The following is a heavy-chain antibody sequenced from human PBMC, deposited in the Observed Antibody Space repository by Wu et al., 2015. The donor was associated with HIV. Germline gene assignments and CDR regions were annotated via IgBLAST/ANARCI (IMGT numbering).Heavy chain of an antibody. CDR1: GYTFTGYY. V-gene: IGHV1-2*02. CDR2: INPNSGGT. Sequence: QVQLVQSGAEVKKPGASVKVSCKASGYTFTGYYMHWVRQAPGQGLEWMGWINPNSGGTNYAQKFQGRVTMTRDTSISTAYMELSRLRSEDTAVYYCARDRIAAASYYYYYYMDVVGQKGPRSTVSS. CDR3: ARDRIAAASYYYYYYMDV. J-gene: IGHJ6*03. D-gene: IGHD6-13*01.